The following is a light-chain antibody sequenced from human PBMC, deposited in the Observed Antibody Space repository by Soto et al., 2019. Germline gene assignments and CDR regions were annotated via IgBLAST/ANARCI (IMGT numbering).Light chain of an antibody. CDR3: SLYTSSITGV. V-gene: IGLV2-18*01. CDR2: EVS. Sequence: QSALTQPPSVSGSPGQSVTISCTGTSSDVGSYNRVSWYQQPPGTAPKLMIYEVSNRPSGVPDRFSGSKSGNTASLTISRLQAEDEADYYCSLYTSSITGVFGGGTKLTVL. CDR1: SSDVGSYNR. J-gene: IGLJ2*01.